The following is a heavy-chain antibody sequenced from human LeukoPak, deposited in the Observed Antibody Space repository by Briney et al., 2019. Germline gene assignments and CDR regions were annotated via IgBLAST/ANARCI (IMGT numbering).Heavy chain of an antibody. Sequence: ASVKVSCKASGYTFTGYYMHWVRQAPGQGLEWMGWINPNSGGTNYAQKFQRRVTMTRDTSISTAYMELRKLRSDDTAVYYCAPRIAVAGSDFDYWGEGTLVTVSS. CDR2: INPNSGGT. V-gene: IGHV1-2*02. CDR3: APRIAVAGSDFDY. J-gene: IGHJ4*02. CDR1: GYTFTGYY. D-gene: IGHD6-19*01.